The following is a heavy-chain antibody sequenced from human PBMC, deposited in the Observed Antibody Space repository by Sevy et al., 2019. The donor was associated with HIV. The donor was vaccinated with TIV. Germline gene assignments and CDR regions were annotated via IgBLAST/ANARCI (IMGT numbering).Heavy chain of an antibody. CDR3: ARVPPYYDSNVSDF. D-gene: IGHD3-22*01. J-gene: IGHJ4*02. CDR1: GFTFSSHS. CDR2: ISGIGNTR. V-gene: IGHV3-48*02. Sequence: GGSLRLSCAASGFTFSSHSMNWVRQTPGKGLEWISYISGIGNTRYYADSVKGRFTISRDNAKNSLYLQLKSLRDEDTAIYYCARVPPYYDSNVSDFWGQGSLVTVSS.